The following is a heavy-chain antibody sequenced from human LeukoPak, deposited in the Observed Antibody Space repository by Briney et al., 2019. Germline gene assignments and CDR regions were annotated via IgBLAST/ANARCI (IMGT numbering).Heavy chain of an antibody. Sequence: GGSLRLSCAASGFTFDDYAMHWVRQAPGKGLEWVSGISWNSGSIGYADSVKGRFTISRDNAKNSLYLQMNSLRAEDTAVYYCAREQTGYRPPQLVRYYYMDVWGKGTTVTVSS. CDR3: AREQTGYRPPQLVRYYYMDV. CDR1: GFTFDDYA. J-gene: IGHJ6*03. D-gene: IGHD1-1*01. V-gene: IGHV3-9*01. CDR2: ISWNSGSI.